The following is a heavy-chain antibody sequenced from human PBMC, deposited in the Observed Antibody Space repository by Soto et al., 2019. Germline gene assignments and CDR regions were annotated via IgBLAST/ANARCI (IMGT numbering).Heavy chain of an antibody. D-gene: IGHD3-10*01. CDR3: ARGRRVYGWGSYYNRWFDP. J-gene: IGHJ5*02. CDR2: INHSGST. V-gene: IGHV4-34*01. Sequence: YETLSLTGAVYAGCFSAYYWSWIRQPPGNGLEWIGEINHSGSTNYNPSLKSRVTISVDTSKNQFSLKLSAVTAADTAVYYCARGRRVYGWGSYYNRWFDPWGEGTLVTVSS. CDR1: AGCFSAYY.